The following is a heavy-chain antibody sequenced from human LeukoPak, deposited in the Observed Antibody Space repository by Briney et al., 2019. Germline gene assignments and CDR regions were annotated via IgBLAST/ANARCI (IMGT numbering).Heavy chain of an antibody. J-gene: IGHJ5*02. D-gene: IGHD3-10*01. CDR2: INPNSGAT. V-gene: IGHV1-2*02. Sequence: GASVNVSFKSSGYTFTGYYMHWVRQAPGQGLELMGWINPNSGATNYAQKFQGRVTMTRDTSISTAYMELSRLRSDDTAVYYCARDNGSGSHLLNWFDPWGQGTLVTVSS. CDR3: ARDNGSGSHLLNWFDP. CDR1: GYTFTGYY.